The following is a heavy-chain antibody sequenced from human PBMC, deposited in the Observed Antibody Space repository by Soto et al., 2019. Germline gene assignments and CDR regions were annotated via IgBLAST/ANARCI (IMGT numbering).Heavy chain of an antibody. CDR3: ARDQAVGATASGNGMDV. V-gene: IGHV3-33*01. CDR2: IWYDGSDK. CDR1: GFRFTRYG. Sequence: QVQLVESGGGVVQPGRSLRLSCAASGFRFTRYGMHWVRQAPGKGLEWVAVIWYDGSDKIYADSVKGRFAISRDNSRNTAYLQLNSLRAEDTAVYYCARDQAVGATASGNGMDVWGQGTTVTVSS. J-gene: IGHJ6*02. D-gene: IGHD1-26*01.